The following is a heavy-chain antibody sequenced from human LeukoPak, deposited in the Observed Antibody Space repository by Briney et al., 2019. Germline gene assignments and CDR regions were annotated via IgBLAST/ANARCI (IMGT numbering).Heavy chain of an antibody. CDR1: GFTFITYA. Sequence: GGSLRLSCAASGFTFITYAMSWVRQAPGKGLEWVSAISGSGGSTYYADSVKGRFTISRDNSKNTLYLQMNSLRAEDTAVYYCAKDGYIVVAPEAFDIWGQGTMVTVSS. CDR3: AKDGYIVVAPEAFDI. J-gene: IGHJ3*02. CDR2: ISGSGGST. D-gene: IGHD2-2*01. V-gene: IGHV3-23*01.